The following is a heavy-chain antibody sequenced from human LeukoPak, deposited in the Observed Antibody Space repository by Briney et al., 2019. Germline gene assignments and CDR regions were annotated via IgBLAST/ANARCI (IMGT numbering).Heavy chain of an antibody. D-gene: IGHD6-19*01. J-gene: IGHJ4*02. CDR2: VSGTSEYI. CDR1: GFSFSTYS. Sequence: GGPLRLSCAASGFSFSTYSMIWVRQAPGKGLEWVSSVSGTSEYIHYADSVRGRFTISRDNAKNTVYLQMNSLRAEDTAVYYCARWYSSGWYSDYWGQGTLVTVSS. V-gene: IGHV3-21*06. CDR3: ARWYSSGWYSDY.